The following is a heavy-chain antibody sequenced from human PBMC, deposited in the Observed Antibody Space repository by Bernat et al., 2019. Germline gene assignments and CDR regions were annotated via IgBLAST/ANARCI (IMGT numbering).Heavy chain of an antibody. V-gene: IGHV3-30*01. CDR1: GFTFSSYA. CDR3: ARDYHVGYSSSWAY. CDR2: ISYDGSNK. J-gene: IGHJ4*02. Sequence: VQLVESGGGLVKPGGSLRLSCAASGFTFSSYAMHWVRQAPGKGLEWVAVISYDGSNKYYADSVKGRFTISRDNSKNTLYLQMNSLRAEDTAVYYCARDYHVGYSSSWAYWGQGTLVTVSS. D-gene: IGHD6-13*01.